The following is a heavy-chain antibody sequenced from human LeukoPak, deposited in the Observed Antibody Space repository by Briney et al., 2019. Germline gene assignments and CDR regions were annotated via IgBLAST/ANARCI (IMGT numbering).Heavy chain of an antibody. V-gene: IGHV3-23*01. CDR2: ISGSGGST. CDR3: ANVELLLGYYFDY. CDR1: GFTFSSYA. D-gene: IGHD2-15*01. J-gene: IGHJ4*02. Sequence: RGGSLRLSCAASGFTFSSYAMSWVRQAPGKGLEWVSAISGSGGSTYYADSVKGRFTISRDNSKNTLYLQMNSLRAEDTAVYYCANVELLLGYYFDYWGQGTLVTVSS.